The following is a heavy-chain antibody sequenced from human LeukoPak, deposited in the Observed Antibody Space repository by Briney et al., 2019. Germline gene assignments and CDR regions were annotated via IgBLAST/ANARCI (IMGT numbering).Heavy chain of an antibody. CDR3: ARRLSGSQTQNYFDY. Sequence: PSETLSLTCTVSGGSISSYYWSWIRQPAGKGLEWIGRIYTSGSTNYNPSLKSRVTISVDTSKNQFSLKLSSVTAADTAVYYCARRLSGSQTQNYFDYWGQGTLVTVSS. V-gene: IGHV4-4*07. J-gene: IGHJ4*02. CDR2: IYTSGST. D-gene: IGHD1-26*01. CDR1: GGSISSYY.